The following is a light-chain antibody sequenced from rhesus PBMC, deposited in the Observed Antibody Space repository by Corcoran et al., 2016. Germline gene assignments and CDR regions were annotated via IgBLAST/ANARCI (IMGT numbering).Light chain of an antibody. V-gene: IGKV3-42*02. CDR1: QSVGSN. CDR2: DAS. J-gene: IGKJ2*01. CDR3: QQYNNWNS. Sequence: ETVVTQSPATLSLSPGERATLSCRASQSVGSNLAWYQQKPGQAPKLLIYDASSRATGIPDRFSGSGCVTEFNLTISSLEPEDVGVYYCQQYNNWNSFGQGTKVEIK.